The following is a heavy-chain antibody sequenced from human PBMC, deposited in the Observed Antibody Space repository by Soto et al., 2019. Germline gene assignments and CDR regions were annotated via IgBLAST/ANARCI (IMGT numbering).Heavy chain of an antibody. CDR2: INPSGGST. CDR3: ASSAGRTTPDY. D-gene: IGHD2-15*01. CDR1: GYTFTSYY. V-gene: IGHV1-46*01. Sequence: VQLVQSGAEVKKPGASVKVSCKASGYTFTSYYMHWVRQAPGQGLEWIGIINPSGGSTSYAQKFQGRVTMTRDTSTSTVYMELSSLRSEDTAVYYCASSAGRTTPDYWGQGTLVTVSS. J-gene: IGHJ4*02.